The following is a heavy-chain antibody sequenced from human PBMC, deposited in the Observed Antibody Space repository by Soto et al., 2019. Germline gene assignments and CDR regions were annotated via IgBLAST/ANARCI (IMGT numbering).Heavy chain of an antibody. CDR1: VYTFTSYY. V-gene: IGHV1-46*03. D-gene: IGHD3-3*01. CDR3: ARGGPYYDPTVRRQSKSPKPPKNWFDP. CDR2: INPSGGST. Sequence: VASVTVSCKASVYTFTSYYIHWVRQAPGQGLEWMGIINPSGGSTSYAQKFQGRVTMTRDTSTSTVYMELSSLRSEDTAVYYCARGGPYYDPTVRRQSKSPKPPKNWFDPWGQGTLVTVSS. J-gene: IGHJ5*02.